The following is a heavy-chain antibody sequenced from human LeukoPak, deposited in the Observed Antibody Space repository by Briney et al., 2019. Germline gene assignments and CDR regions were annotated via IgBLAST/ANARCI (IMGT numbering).Heavy chain of an antibody. J-gene: IGHJ6*02. Sequence: GGSLRLSCAASGFTVSSNYMSWVRQAPGKELEWVSVIYSGGSTYYADSVKGRFTISRHNSKNTLYLQMNSLRAEDTAVYYCARVRVGATYTLGYYGMDVWGQGTTVTVSS. CDR3: ARVRVGATYTLGYYGMDV. CDR2: IYSGGST. D-gene: IGHD1-26*01. CDR1: GFTVSSNY. V-gene: IGHV3-53*01.